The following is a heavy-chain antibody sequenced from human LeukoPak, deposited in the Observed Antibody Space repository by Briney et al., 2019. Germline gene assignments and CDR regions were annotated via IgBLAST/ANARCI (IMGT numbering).Heavy chain of an antibody. J-gene: IGHJ6*03. Sequence: SETLSLTCTVSGGSISSSSYYWGWIRQPPGKGLEWIGSIYYSGSTYYNPSLKSRVTISVDTSKNQFSLKLSSVTAADTAVYYCARRQRKLAYCGGDCYSRSPYYHYYYMDVWGKGTTVTISS. CDR1: GGSISSSSYY. D-gene: IGHD2-21*02. CDR3: ARRQRKLAYCGGDCYSRSPYYHYYYMDV. V-gene: IGHV4-39*07. CDR2: IYYSGST.